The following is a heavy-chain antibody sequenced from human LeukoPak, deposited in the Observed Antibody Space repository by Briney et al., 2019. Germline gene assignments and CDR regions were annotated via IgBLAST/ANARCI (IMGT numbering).Heavy chain of an antibody. D-gene: IGHD1-26*01. CDR3: VRQQTPHGNFDY. V-gene: IGHV3-13*01. J-gene: IGHJ4*02. CDR2: IGTAGDT. Sequence: PGGSLRLSCATSGFTFSNHAMHWVRKASGKGLEWVSAIGTAGDTFYPGSVKGRFTISRENAKNSLSLQMNSLRAEDTAVYYCVRQQTPHGNFDYWGQGTLVTVSS. CDR1: GFTFSNHA.